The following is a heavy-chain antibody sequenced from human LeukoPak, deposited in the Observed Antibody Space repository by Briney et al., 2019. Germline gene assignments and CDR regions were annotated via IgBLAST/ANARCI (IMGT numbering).Heavy chain of an antibody. V-gene: IGHV3-74*01. CDR1: GFTFSKYW. J-gene: IGHJ4*02. CDR3: ATKQWLAPPPDS. CDR2: INTDGTVT. D-gene: IGHD6-19*01. Sequence: GGSLRLSCAASGFTFSKYWMLWVRQPPGKGLECVSRINTDGTVTTYADSVKGRFTVSRDNADNTMFLQMNSVRDEDTAVYYCATKQWLAPPPDSWGQGTPVTVSS.